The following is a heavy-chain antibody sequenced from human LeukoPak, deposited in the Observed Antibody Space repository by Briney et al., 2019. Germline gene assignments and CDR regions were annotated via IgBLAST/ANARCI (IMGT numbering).Heavy chain of an antibody. D-gene: IGHD6-19*01. V-gene: IGHV3-23*01. CDR2: ISGSGGNT. J-gene: IGHJ4*02. Sequence: SGGSLRLSCVVSGFTFSTYAMSWVRQAPGKGLEWVSAISGSGGNTYYADSVKGRFTISRDNSKNTLYLQMNSLRADDTAVYYCAKGPLTEVAGTTWDYWGQGTPVTVSS. CDR3: AKGPLTEVAGTTWDY. CDR1: GFTFSTYA.